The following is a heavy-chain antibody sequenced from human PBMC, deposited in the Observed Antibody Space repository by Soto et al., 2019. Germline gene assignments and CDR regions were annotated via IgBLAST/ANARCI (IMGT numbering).Heavy chain of an antibody. V-gene: IGHV3-48*03. D-gene: IGHD4-17*01. Sequence: GGSLRLSCAASGFTFSSYEMNWFRQAPGKGLEWVSYISSSGSTIYYADSVKGRFTISRDNAKNSLYLQMNSLRAEDTAVYYCASSDYGDYVLRYGMDVWGQGTTVTVSS. CDR3: ASSDYGDYVLRYGMDV. CDR1: GFTFSSYE. J-gene: IGHJ6*02. CDR2: ISSSGSTI.